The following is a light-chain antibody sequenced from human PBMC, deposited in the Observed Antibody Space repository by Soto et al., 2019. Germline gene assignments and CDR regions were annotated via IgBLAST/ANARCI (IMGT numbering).Light chain of an antibody. V-gene: IGKV1-6*01. CDR2: GAS. CDR1: QDIRSD. CDR3: LQDYTYPRT. Sequence: AIQMTQSPSSLSASVGDRVTITCRANQDIRSDLGWYQQKPGRAPQVLIYGASYLQSGVPSRFSGHGSGTDFTLTITNLQPEDFATYYCLQDYTYPRTFGQGTRVEIK. J-gene: IGKJ1*01.